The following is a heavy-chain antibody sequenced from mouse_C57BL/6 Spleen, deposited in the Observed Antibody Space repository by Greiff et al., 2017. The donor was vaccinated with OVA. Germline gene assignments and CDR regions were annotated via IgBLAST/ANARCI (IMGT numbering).Heavy chain of an antibody. V-gene: IGHV5-17*01. J-gene: IGHJ3*01. CDR1: GFTFSDYG. Sequence: EVQRVESGGGLVKPGGSLKLSCAASGFTFSDYGMHWVRQAPEKGLEWVAYISSGSSTIYYADTVKGRFTISRDNAKNTLFLQMTSLRSEDTAMYYCARGRLTGTFAYWGQGTLVTVSA. D-gene: IGHD4-1*01. CDR3: ARGRLTGTFAY. CDR2: ISSGSSTI.